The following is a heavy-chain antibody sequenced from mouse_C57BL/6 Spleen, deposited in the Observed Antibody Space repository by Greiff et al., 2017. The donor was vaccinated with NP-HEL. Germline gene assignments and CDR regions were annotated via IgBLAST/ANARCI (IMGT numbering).Heavy chain of an antibody. V-gene: IGHV1-69*01. CDR1: GYTFTSYW. D-gene: IGHD3-1*01. CDR3: ARGYDYAMDY. J-gene: IGHJ4*01. CDR2: IDPSDSYT. Sequence: QVQLQQPGAELVMPGASVKLSCKASGYTFTSYWMHWVKQRPGQGLEWIGEIDPSDSYTNYNQKFKGKSTLTVDKSSSTAYMQLSSLTSEDSAVCYCARGYDYAMDYWGQGTSVTVSS.